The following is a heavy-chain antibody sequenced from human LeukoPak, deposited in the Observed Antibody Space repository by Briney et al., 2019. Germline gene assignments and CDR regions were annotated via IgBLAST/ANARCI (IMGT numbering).Heavy chain of an antibody. CDR2: IIPIFGTA. D-gene: IGHD1-26*01. CDR1: GGTFSSYA. Sequence: GASVKVSCKASGGTFSSYAISWVRQAPGQGLEWMGGIIPIFGTANYAQKFQGRVTITADESTSTAYMELSSLRSEDTAVYYCARDPNVPDIVGATRGHYGMDVWGQGTTVTVSS. J-gene: IGHJ6*02. CDR3: ARDPNVPDIVGATRGHYGMDV. V-gene: IGHV1-69*13.